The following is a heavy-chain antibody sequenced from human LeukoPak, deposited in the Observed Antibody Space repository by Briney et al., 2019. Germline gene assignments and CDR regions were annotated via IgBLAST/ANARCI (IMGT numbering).Heavy chain of an antibody. CDR3: ATHSYCSGTSCYARYYYYMDV. CDR1: GGSISSYY. Sequence: SETLSLTCTVSGGSISSYYWGWIRQPPGKGLEWIGSIYYSGSTYYNPSLKSRVTISVDTSKNQFSLKLRSATAADTAVYYCATHSYCSGTSCYARYYYYMDVWGKGTTVTVSS. CDR2: IYYSGST. D-gene: IGHD2-2*01. J-gene: IGHJ6*03. V-gene: IGHV4-39*07.